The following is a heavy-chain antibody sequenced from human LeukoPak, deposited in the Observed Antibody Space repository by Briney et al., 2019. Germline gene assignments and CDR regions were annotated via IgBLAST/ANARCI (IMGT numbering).Heavy chain of an antibody. CDR2: IRSDGNKQ. J-gene: IGHJ4*02. V-gene: IGHV3-30*02. CDR3: AKDDPFFDY. Sequence: PGGSLRLSCAASGFTFSSYGIHWVRQAPGKGLEWVAFIRSDGNKQNYADSVKGRFTISRDNSKNTVYLQVDSLRTEDTAVYYCAKDDPFFDYWGQGILVTVSS. CDR1: GFTFSSYG.